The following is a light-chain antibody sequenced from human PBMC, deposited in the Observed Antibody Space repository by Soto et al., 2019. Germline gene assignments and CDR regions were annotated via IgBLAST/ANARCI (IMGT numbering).Light chain of an antibody. CDR1: QSVSNN. CDR2: HAS. J-gene: IGKJ4*01. Sequence: EIVMTQSPATRSVSPGERATLSCRDSQSVSNNLAWYQQKPGQAPRLLIYHASTGATGIPARFSGSGSGTELTLTISSVQSEDFAVYYCQQYNEWPLTFGGGTKVEIK. CDR3: QQYNEWPLT. V-gene: IGKV3-15*01.